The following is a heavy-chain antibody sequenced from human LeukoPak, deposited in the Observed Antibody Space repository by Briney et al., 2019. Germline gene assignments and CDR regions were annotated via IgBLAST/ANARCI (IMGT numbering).Heavy chain of an antibody. CDR3: AKTTTGYSSGRYPGWPADY. Sequence: GGSLRLSCAAYGFTFNSYAMYWVRQAPGKGLEWVSGIFGSGGSAHYADSVKGRSTISRDNSKNTVYLQMSSLRAEDTAVYYCAKTTTGYSSGRYPGWPADYWGQGSLVTVSS. CDR2: IFGSGGSA. D-gene: IGHD6-19*01. J-gene: IGHJ4*02. V-gene: IGHV3-23*01. CDR1: GFTFNSYA.